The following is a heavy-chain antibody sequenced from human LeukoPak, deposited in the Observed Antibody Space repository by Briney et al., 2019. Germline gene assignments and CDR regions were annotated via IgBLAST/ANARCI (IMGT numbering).Heavy chain of an antibody. Sequence: SEPLSLTCTVPGGSISSYYWSWIRQPPGKGLEWIGYIYYSGSTNYNPSLKSRVTISVDTSKNQFSLKLSSVTAADTAVYYCARYSYGSSDYWGQGTLVTVSS. CDR2: IYYSGST. CDR3: ARYSYGSSDY. J-gene: IGHJ4*02. D-gene: IGHD5-18*01. V-gene: IGHV4-59*01. CDR1: GGSISSYY.